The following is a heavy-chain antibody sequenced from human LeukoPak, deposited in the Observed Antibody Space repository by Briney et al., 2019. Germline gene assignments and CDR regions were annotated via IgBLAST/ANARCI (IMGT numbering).Heavy chain of an antibody. Sequence: PSETLSLTCAVYGGSFSGYYWSWIRQPPGKGLEWIGSIYYSGSTYYNPSLKSRVTISVDTSKNQFSLKLSSVTAADTAVYYCARQDGIVVVTYYFDYWGQGTLVTVSS. CDR2: IYYSGST. CDR1: GGSFSGYY. J-gene: IGHJ4*02. D-gene: IGHD3-22*01. V-gene: IGHV4-34*01. CDR3: ARQDGIVVVTYYFDY.